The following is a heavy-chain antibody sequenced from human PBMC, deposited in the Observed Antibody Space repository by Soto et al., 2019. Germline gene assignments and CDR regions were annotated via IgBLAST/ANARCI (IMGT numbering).Heavy chain of an antibody. V-gene: IGHV4-38-2*02. Sequence: PETLSLTCAVSGFSITSTFHLGCISQPPGKGLECIGSTYHSGTTYYNPSLKSPVTISVDTSKNQFSLKPRSVSAAETAVYYCARESAPELGNWGQGTVVT. CDR3: ARESAPELGN. J-gene: IGHJ4*02. CDR1: GFSITSTFH. D-gene: IGHD1-7*01. CDR2: TYHSGTT.